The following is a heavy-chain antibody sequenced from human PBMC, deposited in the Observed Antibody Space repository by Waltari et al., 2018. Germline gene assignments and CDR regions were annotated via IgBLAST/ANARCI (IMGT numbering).Heavy chain of an antibody. V-gene: IGHV4-4*02. J-gene: IGHJ5*02. Sequence: QVQLQESGPGLVKPSGTMSLTCAVSGGSISSSNWWSWVRQPPGKGLEWIGEIYHSGSTNYNPSLKSRVTISVDKSKNQFSLKLSSVTAADTAVYYCAIRTPSSSSGSRGWFDPWGQGTLVTVSS. CDR2: IYHSGST. CDR1: GGSISSSNW. D-gene: IGHD3-10*01. CDR3: AIRTPSSSSGSRGWFDP.